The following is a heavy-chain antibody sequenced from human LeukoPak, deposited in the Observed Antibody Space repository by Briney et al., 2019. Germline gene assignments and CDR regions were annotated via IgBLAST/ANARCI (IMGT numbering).Heavy chain of an antibody. Sequence: PSETLSLTCAVYGGSFSGYYWSWIRQPPGKGLEWIGEINHSGSTNYNPSLKSRVTISVDTSKNQFSLKLSSVTAADTAVYYCAGGISGRDGYNLLYYFDYWGQGTLVTVSS. CDR3: AGGISGRDGYNLLYYFDY. CDR2: INHSGST. CDR1: GGSFSGYY. V-gene: IGHV4-34*01. J-gene: IGHJ4*02. D-gene: IGHD5-24*01.